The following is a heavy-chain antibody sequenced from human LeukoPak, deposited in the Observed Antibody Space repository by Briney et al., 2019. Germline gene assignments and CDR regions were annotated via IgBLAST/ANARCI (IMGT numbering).Heavy chain of an antibody. Sequence: GGSLRLSCAASGFTFSSYGMHWVRQAPGKGLEWVAVIWYDGSSKYYADSVKGRFTISRDNSKNTLYLQMNSLRAEDTAVYYCAKDYGGYMDVWGKGTTVTVSS. J-gene: IGHJ6*03. CDR3: AKDYGGYMDV. V-gene: IGHV3-33*06. CDR1: GFTFSSYG. D-gene: IGHD4-23*01. CDR2: IWYDGSSK.